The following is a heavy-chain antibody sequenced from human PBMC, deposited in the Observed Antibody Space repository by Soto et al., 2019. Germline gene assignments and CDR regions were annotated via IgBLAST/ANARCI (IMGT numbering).Heavy chain of an antibody. CDR2: IIPIFGTA. Sequence: QVQLVQSGAEVKKPGSSVKVSCKASGGTFSSYAISWVRQAPGQGLEWMGGIIPIFGTANYAQKFQGRVTNTANESTSTAYMELSSLRSEDTAVYYCARDRGYSYVWDYFGYWGQGTLVTVSS. CDR3: ARDRGYSYVWDYFGY. CDR1: GGTFSSYA. V-gene: IGHV1-69*01. J-gene: IGHJ4*02. D-gene: IGHD5-18*01.